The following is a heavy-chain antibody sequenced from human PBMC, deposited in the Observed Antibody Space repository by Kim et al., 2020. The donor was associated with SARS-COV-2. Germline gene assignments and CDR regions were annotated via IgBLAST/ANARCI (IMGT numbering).Heavy chain of an antibody. CDR1: GFPFSSYA. J-gene: IGHJ4*02. D-gene: IGHD5-18*01. Sequence: GGSLRLSCAASGFPFSSYAMSWVRQAPGKGLEWVSTISNRESGDYPRYANSVKGRFTISRDNSKSTLYLQMNSLRAEDTAVYYCVRDLTYNYAYWGQGTLVTVSS. V-gene: IGHV3-23*01. CDR3: VRDLTYNYAY. CDR2: ISNRESGDYP.